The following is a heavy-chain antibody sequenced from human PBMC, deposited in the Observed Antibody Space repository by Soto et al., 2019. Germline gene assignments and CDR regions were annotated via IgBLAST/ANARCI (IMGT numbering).Heavy chain of an antibody. CDR1: GGIFSSFT. J-gene: IGHJ6*02. CDR3: ATHGATTMARGDMRHYYYVMDV. D-gene: IGHD3-10*01. V-gene: IGHV1-69*06. CDR2: IIPIFDTP. Sequence: SVKVSCKASGGIFSSFTISWVRQAPGQGLGWLGGIIPIFDTPTYAQNFQGRVTITADKSTNTVYMELSSLRSEDTAVYYCATHGATTMARGDMRHYYYVMDVWGQGTTVTVSS.